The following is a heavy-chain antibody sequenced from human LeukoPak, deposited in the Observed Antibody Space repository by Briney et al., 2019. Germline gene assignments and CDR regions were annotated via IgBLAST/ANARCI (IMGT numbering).Heavy chain of an antibody. CDR1: GFTFTSYW. CDR2: INSDGSST. Sequence: GGSLRLSCAAYGFTFTSYWMHWVRQAPGKGLVWVSRINSDGSSTNYADSVKGRFTISRDNAKNTLYLQVNSLRAEDTAVYFCARGTNYYDSTGMSDWGQGTLVTVSS. V-gene: IGHV3-74*01. J-gene: IGHJ4*02. CDR3: ARGTNYYDSTGMSD. D-gene: IGHD3-22*01.